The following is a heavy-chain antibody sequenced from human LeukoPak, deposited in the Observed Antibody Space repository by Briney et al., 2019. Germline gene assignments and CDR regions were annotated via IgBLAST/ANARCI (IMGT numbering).Heavy chain of an antibody. CDR2: ISGSGSTI. Sequence: GGSLRLSCAASGFTFSNYEMNWVRQAPGRGLEWVSYISGSGSTIYYADSVKGRFTISRDNAKDSLYLQMNSLRAEDTAVYYCARVRSGYSHENYFDYWGQGTLVTVSS. D-gene: IGHD5-18*01. CDR1: GFTFSNYE. CDR3: ARVRSGYSHENYFDY. V-gene: IGHV3-48*03. J-gene: IGHJ4*02.